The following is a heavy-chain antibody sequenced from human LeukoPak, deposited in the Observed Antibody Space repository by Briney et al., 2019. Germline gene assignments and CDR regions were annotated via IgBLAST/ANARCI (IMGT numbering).Heavy chain of an antibody. D-gene: IGHD2-21*01. Sequence: GGSLRLSCAASGFTFSGSAMHWVRQASGRGLEWVGRIRSKADSYATAYAASVKGRFTISRDDSKNTAYLQMNSLKTEDTAVYYCTRHVAGELLFGGQGTPVTVSS. J-gene: IGHJ4*02. CDR2: IRSKADSYAT. V-gene: IGHV3-73*01. CDR1: GFTFSGSA. CDR3: TRHVAGELLF.